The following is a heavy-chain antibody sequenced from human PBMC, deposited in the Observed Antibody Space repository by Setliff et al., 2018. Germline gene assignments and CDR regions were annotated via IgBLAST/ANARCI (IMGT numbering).Heavy chain of an antibody. V-gene: IGHV4-4*08. Sequence: SETLSLTCIVSGVSVSRHYWSWIRQPPGKTLEWIGYIYTGGSTTYNPSLKSRVTLPLDTSKNHLSLNLTSVTAADTAVYYCARDVWGAGTGWFDPWGLGILVTVSS. CDR1: GVSVSRHY. D-gene: IGHD1-1*01. CDR3: ARDVWGAGTGWFDP. J-gene: IGHJ5*02. CDR2: IYTGGST.